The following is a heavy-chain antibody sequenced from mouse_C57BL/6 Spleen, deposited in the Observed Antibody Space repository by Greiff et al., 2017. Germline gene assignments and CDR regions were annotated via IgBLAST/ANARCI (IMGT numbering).Heavy chain of an antibody. D-gene: IGHD1-1*01. V-gene: IGHV5-9-1*02. J-gene: IGHJ4*01. CDR3: TRVFTTVPYYAIDY. CDR2: ISSGGDYL. Sequence: EVHLVESGEGLVKPGGSLKLSCAASGFTFSSYAMSWVRQTPEKRLAWVAYISSGGDYLYYADTVKGRFTISRDNARNTLYLQLSSLKAEDTAMYDCTRVFTTVPYYAIDYWGQGTSVTVSS. CDR1: GFTFSSYA.